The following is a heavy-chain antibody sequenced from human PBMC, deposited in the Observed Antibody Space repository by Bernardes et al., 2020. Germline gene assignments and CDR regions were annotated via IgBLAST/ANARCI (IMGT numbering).Heavy chain of an antibody. D-gene: IGHD3-22*01. CDR1: GFTFSSYG. CDR3: ARAPATYYYDSSGRVYDAFDI. J-gene: IGHJ3*02. V-gene: IGHV3-33*01. Sequence: GGSLRLSCAASGFTFSSYGMHWVRQAPGKGLEWVAVIWYDGSNKYYADSVKGRFTISRDNSKNTLYLQMNSLRAEDTAVYYCARAPATYYYDSSGRVYDAFDIWGQGTMVTVSS. CDR2: IWYDGSNK.